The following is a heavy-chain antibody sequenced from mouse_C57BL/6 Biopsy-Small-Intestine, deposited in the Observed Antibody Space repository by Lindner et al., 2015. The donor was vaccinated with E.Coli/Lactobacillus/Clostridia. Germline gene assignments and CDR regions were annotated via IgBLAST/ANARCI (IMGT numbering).Heavy chain of an antibody. D-gene: IGHD3-1*01. CDR2: IYPGDGDT. CDR3: ARGGYTGFAY. J-gene: IGHJ3*01. CDR1: GYAFSSSW. V-gene: IGHV1-82*01. Sequence: VQLQESGPELVKPGASVKISCKASGYAFSSSWMNWVKQRPGKGLEWIGRIYPGDGDTNYNGKFEGKATLTADKSSSTAYMQLSSLTSEDSAVYFCARGGYTGFAYWGQGTLVTVSA.